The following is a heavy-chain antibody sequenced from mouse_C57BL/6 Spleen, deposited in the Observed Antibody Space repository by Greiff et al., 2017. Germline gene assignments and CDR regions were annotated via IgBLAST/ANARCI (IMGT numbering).Heavy chain of an antibody. CDR2: IDPSDSYT. J-gene: IGHJ2*01. V-gene: IGHV1-69*01. CDR1: GYTFTSYW. CDR3: ARNHYYGSRYFDY. Sequence: QVQLPQPGAELVMPGASVKLSCKASGYTFTSYWMPWVKQRPGQGLEWIGEIDPSDSYTNYNQKFKGKSTLTVDKSSSTAYMQLSSLTSEDSAVYYCARNHYYGSRYFDYWGQGTTLTVSS. D-gene: IGHD1-1*01.